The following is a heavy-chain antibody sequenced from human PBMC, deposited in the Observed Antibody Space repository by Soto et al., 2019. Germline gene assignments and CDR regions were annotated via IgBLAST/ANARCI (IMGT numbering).Heavy chain of an antibody. Sequence: GGSLRLSCTASGFTFGDYAMSWFRQAPGKGLEWVGFIRSKAYGGTTEYAASVKGSFTISRDDSKSIAYLQMNSLKTEDTSVYYCTTDSNPNYYYYYYMDVWGKGTTVTVSS. CDR3: TTDSNPNYYYYYYMDV. D-gene: IGHD4-4*01. CDR2: IRSKAYGGTT. J-gene: IGHJ6*03. CDR1: GFTFGDYA. V-gene: IGHV3-49*03.